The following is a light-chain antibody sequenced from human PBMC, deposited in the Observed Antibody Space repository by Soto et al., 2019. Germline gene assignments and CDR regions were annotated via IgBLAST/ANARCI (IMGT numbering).Light chain of an antibody. J-gene: IGLJ3*02. V-gene: IGLV1-47*01. CDR1: SSNIGSNY. CDR3: AAWDDSLSGWV. CDR2: RNN. Sequence: QAVVTQPPSASGTPGQRVTISCSGSSSNIGSNYVYWYQQLPGTAPKLLIYRNNQRPSGVPDQFSGSKSGTSASLAISGLRSEDEADYYCAAWDDSLSGWVFGGGTKLTVL.